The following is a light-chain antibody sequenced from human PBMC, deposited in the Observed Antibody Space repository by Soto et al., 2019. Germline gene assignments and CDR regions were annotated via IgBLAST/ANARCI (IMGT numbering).Light chain of an antibody. CDR1: QSISSW. CDR2: KAS. CDR3: HRYNRFSWT. Sequence: LISSLSTLFKTVGDRVTITCPASQSISSWLAWYQQKPGKAPKLLIYKASSLEVGVPSRFSGSGSGTEFTLTISSLLPHDFASYNCHRYNRFSWTYGQVT. J-gene: IGKJ1*01. V-gene: IGKV1-5*03.